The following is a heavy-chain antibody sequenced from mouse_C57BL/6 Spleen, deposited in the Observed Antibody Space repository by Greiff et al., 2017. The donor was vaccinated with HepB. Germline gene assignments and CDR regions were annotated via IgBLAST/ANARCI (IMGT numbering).Heavy chain of an antibody. J-gene: IGHJ2*01. CDR2: IYPGNSDT. CDR1: GYTFTSYW. Sequence: EVKVVESGPVLARPGASVKMSCKTSGYTFTSYWMHWVKQRPGQGLEWIGAIYPGNSDTSYNQKFKGKAKLTAVTSASNAYMELSSLTKEDSAVYYCTRGDYGYDGYWGQGTTLTGSS. D-gene: IGHD2-2*01. CDR3: TRGDYGYDGY. V-gene: IGHV1-5*01.